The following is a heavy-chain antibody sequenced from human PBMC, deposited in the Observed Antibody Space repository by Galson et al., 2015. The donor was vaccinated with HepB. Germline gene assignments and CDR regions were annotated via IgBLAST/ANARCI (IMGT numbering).Heavy chain of an antibody. CDR1: GFTFTTYA. Sequence: SLRLSCAVSGFTFTTYAMSWVRLAPGKGLEWVSGISGSGGNTFYADSVRGRFTISRDNFKNTLFLHMTSLRAEDTAIYFCARGGSRTDAFHICGPGTMVTASS. V-gene: IGHV3-23*01. CDR2: ISGSGGNT. J-gene: IGHJ3*02. CDR3: ARGGSRTDAFHI. D-gene: IGHD5-18*01.